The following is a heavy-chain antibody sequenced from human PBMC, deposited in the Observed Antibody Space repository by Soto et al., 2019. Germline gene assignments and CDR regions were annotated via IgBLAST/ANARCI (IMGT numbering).Heavy chain of an antibody. CDR2: IHTVGST. D-gene: IGHD1-1*01. J-gene: IGHJ4*02. CDR1: GFSIGGNP. V-gene: IGHV3-53*01. Sequence: PGGSLSLSCEVSGFSIGGNPMSWVRQAPGQGLEWVASIHTVGSTYYADSVQGRFTISRDNSKNTLFLQMNSLRVGDTAIYFCARGLNDDSWGQGTLVTVSS. CDR3: ARGLNDDS.